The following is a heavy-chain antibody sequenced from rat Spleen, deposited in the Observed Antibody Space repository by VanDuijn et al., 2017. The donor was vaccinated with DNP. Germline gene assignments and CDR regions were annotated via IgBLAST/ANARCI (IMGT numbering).Heavy chain of an antibody. D-gene: IGHD1-6*01. V-gene: IGHV5-31*01. CDR3: ARQRVMYTTATGFAY. CDR1: GFTFNNYW. CDR2: ISIGGGGT. J-gene: IGHJ3*01. Sequence: EVQLVESGGDLVQPGRSLKLSCVASGFTFNNYWMTWIRQVPGKGLEWVATISIGGGGTYYPDSVKGRFTISRDNAKSSLYLQMNSLRSEDTATYYCARQRVMYTTATGFAYWGQGTLVTVSS.